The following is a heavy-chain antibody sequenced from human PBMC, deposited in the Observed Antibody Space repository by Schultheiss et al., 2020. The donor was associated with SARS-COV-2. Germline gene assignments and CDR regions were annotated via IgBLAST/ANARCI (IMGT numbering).Heavy chain of an antibody. D-gene: IGHD6-6*01. CDR1: GFTFSSYA. Sequence: GGSLRLSCAASGFTFSSYAMSWVRQAPGKGLEWVSSISSSSSYIYYADSVKGRFTISRDNAKNSLYLQMNSLRAEDTAVYYCARDRGAARFYYYGMDVWGQGTTVTVSS. CDR3: ARDRGAARFYYYGMDV. J-gene: IGHJ6*02. V-gene: IGHV3-21*01. CDR2: ISSSSSYI.